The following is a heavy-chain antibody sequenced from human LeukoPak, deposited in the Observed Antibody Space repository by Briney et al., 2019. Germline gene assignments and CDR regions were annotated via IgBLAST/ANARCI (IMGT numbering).Heavy chain of an antibody. CDR2: ANSDGNIT. CDR3: VRRGLVPAFDI. D-gene: IGHD3-10*02. J-gene: IGHJ3*02. CDR1: GFTFSSYW. Sequence: GGSLRLSCAASGFTFSSYWMHWVRQAPGKGLVWLSRANSDGNITTYADSVRGRFTISRDNAKNTLYLQMNSLGAEDTAVYYCVRRGLVPAFDIWGQGTMVTVTS. V-gene: IGHV3-74*01.